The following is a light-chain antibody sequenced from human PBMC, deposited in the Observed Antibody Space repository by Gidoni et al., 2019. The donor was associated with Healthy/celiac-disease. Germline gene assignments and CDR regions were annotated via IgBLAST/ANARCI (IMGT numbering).Light chain of an antibody. Sequence: EIVLTQSPGTLSLSPGERATLSCRASQSVSSSYLAWYQQKPGQAPRLLIYGASSRATGIPDRFSCSGSGTDFTLTISRLEPEDFAVYYCQQYGSSSGFTFXPXTKVXIK. CDR1: QSVSSSY. J-gene: IGKJ3*01. V-gene: IGKV3-20*01. CDR3: QQYGSSSGFT. CDR2: GAS.